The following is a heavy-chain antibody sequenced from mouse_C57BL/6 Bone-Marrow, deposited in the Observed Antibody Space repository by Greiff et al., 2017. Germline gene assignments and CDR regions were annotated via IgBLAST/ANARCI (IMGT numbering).Heavy chain of an antibody. CDR3: ARGGYDGYPWFAY. J-gene: IGHJ3*01. D-gene: IGHD2-3*01. V-gene: IGHV1-12*01. Sequence: LQQSGAELVRPGASVKMSCKASGYTFTSYNMHWVKQTPRQGLEWIGAIYPGNGDTSYKQKFKGKARLTVDKSSSTAYMQLSRLTSEDSAVYFCARGGYDGYPWFAYWGQGTLVTVSA. CDR2: IYPGNGDT. CDR1: GYTFTSYN.